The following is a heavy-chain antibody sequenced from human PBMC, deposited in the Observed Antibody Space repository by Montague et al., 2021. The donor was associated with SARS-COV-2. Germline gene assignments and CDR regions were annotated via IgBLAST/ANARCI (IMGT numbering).Heavy chain of an antibody. CDR3: ARLESGHYYGSGSPNYMDV. V-gene: IGHV5-10-1*01. Sequence: QSGSEVKKPGESLRISCKGSGYSFTSYWISWVRQMPGKGLEWMGXIDPSDSYTNYSPSFQGHVTISADKSTSTAYLQWSSLKASDTAMYYCARLESGHYYGSGSPNYMDVWGKGTTVTVSS. D-gene: IGHD3-10*01. J-gene: IGHJ6*03. CDR1: GYSFTSYW. CDR2: IDPSDSYT.